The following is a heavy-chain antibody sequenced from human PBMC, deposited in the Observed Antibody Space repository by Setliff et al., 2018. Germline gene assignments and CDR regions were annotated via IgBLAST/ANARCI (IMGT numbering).Heavy chain of an antibody. CDR2: IHSDGTTT. CDR3: ARGFGYAAWYYLDY. Sequence: PGGSLRLSCAASGFTFSGFSMHWVRQAPGKGLEWVSRIHSDGTTTAYADSVRGRVTISRDNAKNTLYLQMNSLRVEDTAVYYCARGFGYAAWYYLDYWGQGTLVTSPQ. V-gene: IGHV3-74*01. D-gene: IGHD2-2*03. J-gene: IGHJ4*02. CDR1: GFTFSGFS.